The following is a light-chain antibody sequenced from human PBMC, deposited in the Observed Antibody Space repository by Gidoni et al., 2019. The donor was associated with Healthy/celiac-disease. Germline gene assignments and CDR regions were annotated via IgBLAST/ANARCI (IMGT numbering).Light chain of an antibody. J-gene: IGKJ1*01. V-gene: IGKV1-5*03. CDR2: KAS. CDR1: QSISSL. Sequence: DIQMTQSPSTLSASVGDRVTITCRASQSISSLLAWYQQKPGKAPKLLIYKASSLESGVPSRFSGSGSGTEFTLTISSLQPDDFATYYCQQYNSYSWTFGQGTKVEIQ. CDR3: QQYNSYSWT.